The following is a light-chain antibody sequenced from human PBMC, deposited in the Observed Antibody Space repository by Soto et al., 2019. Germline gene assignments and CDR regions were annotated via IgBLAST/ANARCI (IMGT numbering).Light chain of an antibody. Sequence: DIQMTHSPSTLSASVGDIVTITCRASQSISAWLAWYQQKPGKAPKLLIYDAFSLQSGVPSRFSGSGSGTEFTLTISSLQPDDFATYYCQQYNSYSTFGQGTKVDIK. J-gene: IGKJ1*01. CDR3: QQYNSYST. CDR1: QSISAW. V-gene: IGKV1-5*01. CDR2: DAF.